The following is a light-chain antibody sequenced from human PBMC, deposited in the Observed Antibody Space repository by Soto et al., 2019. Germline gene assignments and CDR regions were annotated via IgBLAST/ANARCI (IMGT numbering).Light chain of an antibody. CDR2: DAS. J-gene: IGKJ5*01. CDR1: QDISNY. CDR3: QQYNSLIT. Sequence: DIQMTQSPSSLSASLGDRVTITFQASQDISNYLNWYQQKPGKAPKLLIYDASNLETGVPSRFSGSGSGTDFTFTISSLQPEDIATYYCQQYNSLITFGQGTRLEI. V-gene: IGKV1-33*01.